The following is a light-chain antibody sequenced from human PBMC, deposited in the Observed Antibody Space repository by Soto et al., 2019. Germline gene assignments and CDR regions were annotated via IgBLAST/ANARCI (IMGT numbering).Light chain of an antibody. Sequence: QSALTQPRSVSGSPGQSVTISCTGTSSDVGGYDYVSWYQHHPGKAPKVIIYDVIKRPSGVSDRFSGSKSGNTASLTISGLQTEDEANYFCCSYAGTYAYVIFGGGTKLAVL. CDR1: SSDVGGYDY. CDR3: CSYAGTYAYVI. CDR2: DVI. J-gene: IGLJ2*01. V-gene: IGLV2-11*01.